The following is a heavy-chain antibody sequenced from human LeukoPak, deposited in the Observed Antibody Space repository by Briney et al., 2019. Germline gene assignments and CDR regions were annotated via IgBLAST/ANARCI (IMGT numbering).Heavy chain of an antibody. Sequence: GRSLRLSCAASGFTFSSYAMHWVRQAPGKGLEWVAVISYDGSNKYYADSVKGRCTISRDNSKNTLYLQMNSLRAEDTAVYYCAKDLLYSDVWGSYRPNPLDYWGQGTLVTVSS. D-gene: IGHD3-16*02. V-gene: IGHV3-30-3*01. CDR3: AKDLLYSDVWGSYRPNPLDY. CDR2: ISYDGSNK. CDR1: GFTFSSYA. J-gene: IGHJ4*02.